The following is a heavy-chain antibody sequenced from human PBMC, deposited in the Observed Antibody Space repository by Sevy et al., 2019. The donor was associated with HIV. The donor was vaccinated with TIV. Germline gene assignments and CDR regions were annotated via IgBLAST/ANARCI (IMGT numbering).Heavy chain of an antibody. V-gene: IGHV4-39*01. D-gene: IGHD6-19*01. CDR1: GASISSSGYY. J-gene: IGHJ4*02. Sequence: SETLSLTCTVSGASISSSGYYWGWIRQPPGMGLEWIASIKYSGTTFYNPSLKSRVTISADTSKNQFSLGLSSVTAADSSIYFCVGPKLTYINGWHYLDYWGQGTVVTVSS. CDR3: VGPKLTYINGWHYLDY. CDR2: IKYSGTT.